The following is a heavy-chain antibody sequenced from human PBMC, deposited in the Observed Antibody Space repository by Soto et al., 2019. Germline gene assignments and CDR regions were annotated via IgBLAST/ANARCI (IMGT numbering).Heavy chain of an antibody. D-gene: IGHD4-17*01. V-gene: IGHV3-23*01. CDR3: AKDRTPTVTTWYFDL. Sequence: GGSLRLSCAASGFTFSSYAMSWVRQAPGKGLEWVSAISGSGGSTYYADSVKGRFTISRDNSKNTLYLQMNSLRAEDTAVYYCAKDRTPTVTTWYFDLWGRGTLVTVSS. J-gene: IGHJ2*01. CDR1: GFTFSSYA. CDR2: ISGSGGST.